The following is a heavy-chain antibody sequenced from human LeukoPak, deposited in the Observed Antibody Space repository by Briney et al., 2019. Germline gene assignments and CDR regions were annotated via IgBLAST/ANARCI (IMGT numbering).Heavy chain of an antibody. Sequence: GGSLRISCAASGFHFTTYWMTWARQAPGKGLEWVSYISSSGSTIYYADSVKGRFTISRDNAKNSLYLQMNSLRAEDTAVYYCAELGITMIGGVWGKGTTVTISS. CDR1: GFHFTTYW. J-gene: IGHJ6*04. CDR3: AELGITMIGGV. D-gene: IGHD3-10*02. V-gene: IGHV3-48*04. CDR2: ISSSGSTI.